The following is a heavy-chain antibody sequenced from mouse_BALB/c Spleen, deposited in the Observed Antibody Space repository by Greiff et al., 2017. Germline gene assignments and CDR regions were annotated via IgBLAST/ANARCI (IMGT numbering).Heavy chain of an antibody. CDR3: ARSLYGNYAWFAY. V-gene: IGHV3-2*02. Sequence: EVQRVESGPGLVKPSQSLSLTCTVTGYSITSDYAWNWIRQFPGNKLEWMGYISYSGSTSYNPSLKSRISITRDTSKNQFFLQLNSVTTEDTATYYCARSLYGNYAWFAYWGQGTLVTVSA. J-gene: IGHJ3*01. CDR2: ISYSGST. D-gene: IGHD2-1*01. CDR1: GYSITSDYA.